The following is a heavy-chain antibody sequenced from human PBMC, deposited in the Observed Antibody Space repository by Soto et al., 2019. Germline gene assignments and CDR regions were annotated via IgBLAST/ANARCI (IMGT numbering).Heavy chain of an antibody. J-gene: IGHJ4*02. Sequence: QVQLVESGGGVVQPGRSLRLSCAASGLPFTSYGMHWVREGPGKGLEWLAVISYDGSNKFYADSVKGRFTISRDNSKNTLYLQMNSLRPEDTALYYCVGGQFYFDYRGQGTLVIVSS. CDR1: GLPFTSYG. V-gene: IGHV3-30*03. CDR2: ISYDGSNK. D-gene: IGHD3-10*01. CDR3: VGGQFYFDY.